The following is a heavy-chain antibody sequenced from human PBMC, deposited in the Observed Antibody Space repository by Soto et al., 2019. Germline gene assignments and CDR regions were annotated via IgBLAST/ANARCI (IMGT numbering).Heavy chain of an antibody. Sequence: EVQLLESGGGLVQPGGSLRLSCAVSGFTFSSYAMSWVRQAPGKGLEWVSAISGSGGSTYYADSVKGRFTISRDNSKNTLYLQMNSLRAEDTAVYYCANSPLGSYYYYMDVWGKGTTVTVSS. D-gene: IGHD3-10*01. J-gene: IGHJ6*03. CDR2: ISGSGGST. CDR1: GFTFSSYA. CDR3: ANSPLGSYYYYMDV. V-gene: IGHV3-23*01.